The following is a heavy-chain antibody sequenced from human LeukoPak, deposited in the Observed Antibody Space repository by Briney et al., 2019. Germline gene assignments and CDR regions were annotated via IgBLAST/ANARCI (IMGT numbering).Heavy chain of an antibody. CDR3: ARAKLPSTVTMNYYGMDV. J-gene: IGHJ6*02. D-gene: IGHD4-17*01. CDR1: GFTFSSYG. CDR2: IWYDGSNK. Sequence: GGSLRLSCAASGFTFSSYGMHWVRQAPGKGLEWVAVIWYDGSNKYYADSVKGRFTISRDNSKNTLYLQMNSLRAEDTAVYYCARAKLPSTVTMNYYGMDVWGQGTTVTVSS. V-gene: IGHV3-33*01.